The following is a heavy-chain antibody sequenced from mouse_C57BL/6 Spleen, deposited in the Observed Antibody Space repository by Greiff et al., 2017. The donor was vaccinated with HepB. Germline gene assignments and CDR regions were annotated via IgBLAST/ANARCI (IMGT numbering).Heavy chain of an antibody. CDR2: ISSGSSTI. V-gene: IGHV5-17*01. CDR1: GFTFSDYG. J-gene: IGHJ4*01. D-gene: IGHD1-1*01. CDR3: ARRTTGDYAMDY. Sequence: EVKLQESGGGLVKPGGSLKLSCAASGFTFSDYGMHWVRQAPEKGLEWVAYISSGSSTIYYADTVKGRFTISRDNAKNTLFLQMTSLRSEDTAMYYCARRTTGDYAMDYWGQGTSVTVSS.